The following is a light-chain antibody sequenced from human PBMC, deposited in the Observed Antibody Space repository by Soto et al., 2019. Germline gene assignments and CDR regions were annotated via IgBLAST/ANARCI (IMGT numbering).Light chain of an antibody. CDR2: DVS. J-gene: IGLJ2*01. CDR1: SSDVGGYNY. V-gene: IGLV2-14*01. CDR3: SSYTSSSTLV. Sequence: QSVLTQPASVSGSPGQSITISCTGTSSDVGGYNYVSWYQQLPGKAPKLMIYDVSNRPSGVSNRFSGSKSGNTASLTISGLQAEDEADYYRSSYTSSSTLVFGGGTKLTVL.